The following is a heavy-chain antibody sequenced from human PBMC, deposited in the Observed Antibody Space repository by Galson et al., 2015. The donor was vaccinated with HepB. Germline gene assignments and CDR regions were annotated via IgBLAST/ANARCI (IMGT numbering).Heavy chain of an antibody. V-gene: IGHV3-15*07. CDR1: GFTFSNAW. Sequence: SLRLSCAASGFTFSNAWMNWVRQAPGKGLEWVGRIKSKTDGGTTDYAAPVKGRFTISRDDSKNTLYLQMNSLKTEDTAVYYCTTDVGYCSSTSCYVEWFDPWGQGTLVTVSS. CDR2: IKSKTDGGTT. D-gene: IGHD2-2*03. J-gene: IGHJ5*02. CDR3: TTDVGYCSSTSCYVEWFDP.